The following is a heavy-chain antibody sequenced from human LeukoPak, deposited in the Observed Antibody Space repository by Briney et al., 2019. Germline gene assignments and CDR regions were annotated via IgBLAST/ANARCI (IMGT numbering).Heavy chain of an antibody. Sequence: GSVKVSCKASGYTFSDYYMYWLRQAPGEGLEWMGRINPNSGDTNYAQKFQGRVTMTRDTSISTAYMELSRLRSDDTAVYYCARPHCSSTSCYAETQNWFDPWGQGTLVTVSS. CDR3: ARPHCSSTSCYAETQNWFDP. CDR2: INPNSGDT. V-gene: IGHV1-2*06. J-gene: IGHJ5*02. CDR1: GYTFSDYY. D-gene: IGHD2-2*01.